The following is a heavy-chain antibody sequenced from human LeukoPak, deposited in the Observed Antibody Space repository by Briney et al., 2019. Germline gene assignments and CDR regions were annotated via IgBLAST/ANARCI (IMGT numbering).Heavy chain of an antibody. J-gene: IGHJ6*03. CDR2: IKQDGREK. Sequence: GGSLRLSCAASGFTFNNYWMNWVRQAPGKGLEWVANIKQDGREKYYVDSVKGRFTISRDNAKNSLYLQMNSLRAEDTAVYYCARVGSGYKYGYRDGFYHYYYMDVWGKGTAVTISS. D-gene: IGHD5-18*01. CDR3: ARVGSGYKYGYRDGFYHYYYMDV. CDR1: GFTFNNYW. V-gene: IGHV3-7*01.